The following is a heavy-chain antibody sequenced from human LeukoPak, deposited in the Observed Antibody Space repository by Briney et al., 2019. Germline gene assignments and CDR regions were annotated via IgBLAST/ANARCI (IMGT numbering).Heavy chain of an antibody. D-gene: IGHD1-20*01. Sequence: GGSLRLSCAASGFTFSSYGMHWVRQAPGKGLEWVAVIWYDGSNKYYADSVKGRFTISRDNSKNTLYLQMNSLRAEDTAVYYCAKEPPDNWNGLYWGQGTLVTVSS. J-gene: IGHJ4*02. V-gene: IGHV3-33*06. CDR2: IWYDGSNK. CDR3: AKEPPDNWNGLY. CDR1: GFTFSSYG.